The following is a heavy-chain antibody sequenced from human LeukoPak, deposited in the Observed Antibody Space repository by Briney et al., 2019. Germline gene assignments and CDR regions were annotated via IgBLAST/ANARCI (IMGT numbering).Heavy chain of an antibody. CDR3: ARIWGKQWLVPDY. V-gene: IGHV1-69*13. D-gene: IGHD6-19*01. Sequence: VASVKVSCKASGGTFSSYAISWVRQAPGQGLEWMGGIIPIFGTANYAQKFQGRVTITADESTSTAYMELSSLRSEDTAVYYCARIWGKQWLVPDYWGQGTLVTVSS. J-gene: IGHJ4*02. CDR1: GGTFSSYA. CDR2: IIPIFGTA.